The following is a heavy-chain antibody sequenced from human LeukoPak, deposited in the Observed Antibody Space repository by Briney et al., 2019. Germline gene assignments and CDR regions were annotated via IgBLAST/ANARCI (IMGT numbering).Heavy chain of an antibody. CDR2: IISSSSIM. D-gene: IGHD6-13*01. CDR3: PRLPYIAGGDYFDY. Sequence: GGSLRLSCAASGFTFSRHSMNWVRQAPGKGLEWVSYIISSSSIMNYADSVKGRFTISRDNAKTSLYLQMNSLRAEDTAVYYGPRLPYIAGGDYFDYWGQGTLVTVSS. CDR1: GFTFSRHS. J-gene: IGHJ4*02. V-gene: IGHV3-48*01.